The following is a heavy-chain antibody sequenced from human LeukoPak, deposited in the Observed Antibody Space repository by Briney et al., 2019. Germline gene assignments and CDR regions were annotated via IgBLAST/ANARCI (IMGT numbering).Heavy chain of an antibody. CDR3: ARDDGFSSYSY. Sequence: GGSLRLSCAASGFTFSSYWMTWVRQAPGKGLEWVANMNLDGREKYYVDSVKGRFTISRDNAKNSLYLQTNSLTAEDTAVYYCARDDGFSSYSYWGQGALVTVSS. CDR1: GFTFSSYW. D-gene: IGHD3/OR15-3a*01. CDR2: MNLDGREK. V-gene: IGHV3-7*01. J-gene: IGHJ4*02.